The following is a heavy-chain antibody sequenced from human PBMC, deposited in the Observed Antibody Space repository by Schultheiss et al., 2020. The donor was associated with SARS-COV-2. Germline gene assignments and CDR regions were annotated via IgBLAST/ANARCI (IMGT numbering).Heavy chain of an antibody. CDR3: ARESRIAAAGIGWFDP. Sequence: SETLSLTCTVSGGSISSGSYYWSWIRQPAGKGLEWIGEIYHSGSTNYNPSLKSRVTISVDKSKNQFSLKLSSVTAADTAVYYCARESRIAAAGIGWFDPWGQGTLVTVSS. D-gene: IGHD6-13*01. J-gene: IGHJ5*02. CDR1: GGSISSGSYY. CDR2: IYHSGST. V-gene: IGHV4-61*09.